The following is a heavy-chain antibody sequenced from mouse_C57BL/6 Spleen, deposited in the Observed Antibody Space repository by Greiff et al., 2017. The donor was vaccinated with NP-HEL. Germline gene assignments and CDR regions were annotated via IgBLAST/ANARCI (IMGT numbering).Heavy chain of an antibody. Sequence: EVKLMESGPELVKPGASVKISCKASGYSFTDYNMNWVKQSNGKSLEWIGVINPNYGTTSYNQKFKGKATLTVDQSSSTAYMQLNSLTSEDSAVYYCARNIYYYGSCYDAMDYWGQGTSVTVSS. V-gene: IGHV1-39*01. CDR3: ARNIYYYGSCYDAMDY. CDR2: INPNYGTT. D-gene: IGHD1-1*01. CDR1: GYSFTDYN. J-gene: IGHJ4*01.